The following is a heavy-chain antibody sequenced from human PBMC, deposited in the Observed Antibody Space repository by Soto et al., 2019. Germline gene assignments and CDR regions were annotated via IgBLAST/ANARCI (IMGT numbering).Heavy chain of an antibody. D-gene: IGHD2-15*01. CDR2: VRNKANSYTT. CDR3: VRNLASGGTYYFDY. J-gene: IGHJ4*02. V-gene: IGHV3-72*01. CDR1: GFTFSDHY. Sequence: EVQLVESGGGLVEPGGSVRLSCAASGFTFSDHYMDWVRQAPGKGLEWIGRVRNKANSYTTEYAASVRGRFTVSRDDSKNSLYLQMNSLKTEDTAMYYCVRNLASGGTYYFDYWGQGTLVTVSS.